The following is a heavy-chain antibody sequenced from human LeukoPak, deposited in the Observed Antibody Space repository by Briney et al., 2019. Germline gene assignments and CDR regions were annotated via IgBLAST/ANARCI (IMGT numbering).Heavy chain of an antibody. CDR1: GASISSYY. D-gene: IGHD4/OR15-4a*01. CDR3: ARHNGAYGGAFDI. CDR2: NFYSGST. Sequence: PSETLSLTCTVSGASISSYYWSWIRQRPLKGLECIGYNFYSGSTSYEPSLRSRVAMSVDTSKKQLSLRLSSVTAADTAVYYCARHNGAYGGAFDIWGQGTMVTVSS. J-gene: IGHJ3*02. V-gene: IGHV4-59*08.